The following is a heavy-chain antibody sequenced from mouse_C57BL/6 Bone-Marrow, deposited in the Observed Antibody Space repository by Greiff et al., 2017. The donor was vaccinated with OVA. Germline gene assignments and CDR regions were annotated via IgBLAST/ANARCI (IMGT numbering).Heavy chain of an antibody. CDR1: GYTFTSYW. CDR2: IHPNSGST. J-gene: IGHJ2*01. D-gene: IGHD3-2*02. V-gene: IGHV1-64*01. Sequence: VQLQQPGAELVKPGASVKLSCKASGYTFTSYWMHWVKQRPGQGLEWIGMIHPNSGSTNYNEKFKSKATMTVDKSSSTSYMQLSSLTSEDSAVYYCARGRAQSTVYYWGQGTTLTFSS. CDR3: ARGRAQSTVYY.